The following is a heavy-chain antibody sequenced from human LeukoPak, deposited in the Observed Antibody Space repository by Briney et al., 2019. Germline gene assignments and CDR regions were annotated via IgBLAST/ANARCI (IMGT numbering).Heavy chain of an antibody. V-gene: IGHV3-30*18. J-gene: IGHJ6*02. Sequence: GKSLRLSCVASGFTFSKYGMHWVRQAPGKGLEWVAVISYDGNNKYYADSVKGRFTISRDISKNTLYLQMDTLRTEDTAVYYCAKDSVWFGDLLGGMDVWGQGTTVTVSS. D-gene: IGHD3-10*01. CDR3: AKDSVWFGDLLGGMDV. CDR2: ISYDGNNK. CDR1: GFTFSKYG.